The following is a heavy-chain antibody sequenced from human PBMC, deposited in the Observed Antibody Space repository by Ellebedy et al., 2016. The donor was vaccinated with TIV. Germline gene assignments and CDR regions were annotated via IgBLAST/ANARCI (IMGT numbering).Heavy chain of an antibody. CDR2: IYPADLDT. Sequence: GESLKISCKASGYSFTRYWIGWVRQVPGKGLEWMGIIYPADLDTRYSPSLQGQVTISVDRSISTAYLQWNSLRSSDTAMYYCVRRSPRSAKNWFDPWGQGTLVTVSS. D-gene: IGHD6-25*01. V-gene: IGHV5-51*01. CDR1: GYSFTRYW. J-gene: IGHJ5*02. CDR3: VRRSPRSAKNWFDP.